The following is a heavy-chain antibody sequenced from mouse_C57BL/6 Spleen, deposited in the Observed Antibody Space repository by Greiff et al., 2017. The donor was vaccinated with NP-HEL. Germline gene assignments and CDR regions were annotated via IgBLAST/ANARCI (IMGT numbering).Heavy chain of an antibody. V-gene: IGHV1-80*01. CDR3: ARFYYDYDGAWFAY. D-gene: IGHD2-4*01. CDR2: IYPGDCDT. J-gene: IGHJ3*01. Sequence: VKLMESGAELVKPGASVKISCKASGYAFSSYWMNWVKQRPGKGLEWIGQIYPGDCDTNYNGKFKGKATLTAEQSSSTAYMQLSSLPSEDSAVYFCARFYYDYDGAWFAYWGQGTLVTVSA. CDR1: GYAFSSYW.